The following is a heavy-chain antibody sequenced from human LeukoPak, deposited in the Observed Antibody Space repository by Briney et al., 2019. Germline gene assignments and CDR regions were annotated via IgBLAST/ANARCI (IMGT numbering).Heavy chain of an antibody. D-gene: IGHD6-19*01. CDR2: INPNSGGT. Sequence: ASVKVSCKASGYTFTGYYMHWVRQAPGQGLEWMGWINPNSGGTNYAQNFQGRVTMTRDTSISTAYMELSRLRSDDTAVYYCATPARRGSGWYLDYWGQGTLVTVSS. V-gene: IGHV1-2*02. CDR3: ATPARRGSGWYLDY. J-gene: IGHJ4*02. CDR1: GYTFTGYY.